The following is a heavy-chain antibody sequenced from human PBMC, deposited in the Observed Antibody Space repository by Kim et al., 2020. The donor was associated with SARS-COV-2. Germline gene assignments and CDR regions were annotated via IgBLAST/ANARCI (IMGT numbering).Heavy chain of an antibody. J-gene: IGHJ4*02. V-gene: IGHV3-23*01. CDR3: ASRGAVAANGYFDY. CDR1: GFIFSSYA. CDR2: ITGSGTST. D-gene: IGHD6-19*01. Sequence: GGSLRLSCAASGFIFSSYAVSWVRQAPGKGLEWVSTITGSGTSTYYADSVKCRFTLSRDNSKNTLYLQMNSLRAEDTAVYYCASRGAVAANGYFDYWGQGTLVTVSS.